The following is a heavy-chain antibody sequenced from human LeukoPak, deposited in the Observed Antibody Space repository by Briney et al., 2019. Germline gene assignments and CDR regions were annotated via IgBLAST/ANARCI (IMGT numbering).Heavy chain of an antibody. V-gene: IGHV4-39*01. CDR1: GGSISSSYYY. J-gene: IGHJ4*02. CDR2: FHYSGST. Sequence: SETLSLTCTVSGGSISSSYYYWGWIRQPPGKGLEWIGNFHYSGSTYYNPSLKSRVTISVDTSKNQFSLKLSSVTAADTAVYYCARIKGYYFDYWGQGTLVAVSS. CDR3: ARIKGYYFDY.